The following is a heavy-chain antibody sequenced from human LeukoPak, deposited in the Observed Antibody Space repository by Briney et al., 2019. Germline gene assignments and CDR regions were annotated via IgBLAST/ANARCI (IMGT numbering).Heavy chain of an antibody. CDR1: GGTFSSYA. CDR2: IIPIIGTA. V-gene: IGHV1-69*05. J-gene: IGHJ4*02. D-gene: IGHD3-22*01. Sequence: ASVKVSCKASGGTFSSYAISWVRQAPGQGLEWMGGIIPIIGTANYAQKFQGRVTITTDESTSTAYMELSSLRSEDTAVYYCARDARYYYDSSGYYEVWGQGTLVTVSS. CDR3: ARDARYYYDSSGYYEV.